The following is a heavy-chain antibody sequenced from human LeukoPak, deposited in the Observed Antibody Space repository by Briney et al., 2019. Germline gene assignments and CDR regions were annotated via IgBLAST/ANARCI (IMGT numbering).Heavy chain of an antibody. D-gene: IGHD5-24*01. V-gene: IGHV3-7*04. CDR1: GFTFSRHW. J-gene: IGHJ4*02. CDR3: TRVGYIDEGIDY. CDR2: IKEDGSRR. Sequence: GGSLRLSCAASGFTFSRHWMTWVRQAPGKGLEWVANIKEDGSRRNYVDSVKGRFTISRDNAKNSLYLQMNSLRAEDTAIYYCTRVGYIDEGIDYWGQGTLVTVSS.